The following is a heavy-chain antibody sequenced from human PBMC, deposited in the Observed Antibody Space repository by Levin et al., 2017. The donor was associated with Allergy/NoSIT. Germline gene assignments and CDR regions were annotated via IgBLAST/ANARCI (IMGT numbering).Heavy chain of an antibody. V-gene: IGHV3-20*04. CDR2: INWNGGST. D-gene: IGHD2-2*01. CDR3: ARDGVGRVVADAFDI. Sequence: GGSLRLSCAASGFTFDDYGMSWVRQAPGKGLEWVSGINWNGGSTGYADSVKGRFTISRDNAKNSLYLQMNSLRAEDTALYYCARDGVGRVVADAFDIWGQGTMVTVSS. CDR1: GFTFDDYG. J-gene: IGHJ3*02.